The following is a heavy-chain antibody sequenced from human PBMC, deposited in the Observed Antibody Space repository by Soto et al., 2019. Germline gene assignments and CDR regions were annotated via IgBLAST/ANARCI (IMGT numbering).Heavy chain of an antibody. CDR3: ARQHIVVVPAARWDYYYYGMDV. J-gene: IGHJ6*02. V-gene: IGHV1-69*01. Sequence: QVQLVQSGAEVKKPGSSVKVSCKASGGTFSSYAISWVRQAPGQGLEWMGGIIPIFGTANYAQKFQGRVTIPADESTSTAYMELSSLRSEDTAVYYCARQHIVVVPAARWDYYYYGMDVWGQGTTVTVSS. CDR1: GGTFSSYA. CDR2: IIPIFGTA. D-gene: IGHD2-2*01.